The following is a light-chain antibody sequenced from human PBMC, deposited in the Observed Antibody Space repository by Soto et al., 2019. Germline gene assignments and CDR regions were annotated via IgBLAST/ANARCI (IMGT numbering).Light chain of an antibody. CDR1: QSVSST. CDR2: GAS. J-gene: IGKJ4*01. Sequence: EIVMTQSPATLSVSPGERATLSCRASQSVSSTLAWYQQKPGQAPRLLIYGASTRPTGIPARFSGSGSGTEFTLTITSLQSEEFAVYYCQQYNNWPPLTFGGGTKVEIK. CDR3: QQYNNWPPLT. V-gene: IGKV3-15*01.